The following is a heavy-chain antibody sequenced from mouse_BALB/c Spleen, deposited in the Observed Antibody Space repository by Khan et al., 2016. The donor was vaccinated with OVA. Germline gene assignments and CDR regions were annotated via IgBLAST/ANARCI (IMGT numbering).Heavy chain of an antibody. V-gene: IGHV3-2*02. CDR1: GYSITSDYA. J-gene: IGHJ4*01. D-gene: IGHD2-3*01. CDR3: ARDGSRYNYAMDY. Sequence: EVQLQESGPGLVKPSQSLSLTCTVTGYSITSDYAWNWIRQFPGNKLECMGYISSSGSTNYNPALKSRISITRDTSKNQFFLQLNSVTTEDTATYYCARDGSRYNYAMDYWGQGTSVTASS. CDR2: ISSSGST.